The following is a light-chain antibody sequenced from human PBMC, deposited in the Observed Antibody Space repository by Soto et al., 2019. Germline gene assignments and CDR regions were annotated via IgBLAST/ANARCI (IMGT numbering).Light chain of an antibody. J-gene: IGLJ1*01. CDR1: SSDIGTYNL. CDR2: EVN. V-gene: IGLV2-23*02. Sequence: QCVLTQPASVSRSPGQSISISCPGTSSDIGTYNLVSWYQQHPGKAPKLMIYEVNKRPSGVSDRFSGSKSGNTASLTISGLQAEDEADYYCCSYAGSSTLYVFGTGTKVT. CDR3: CSYAGSSTLYV.